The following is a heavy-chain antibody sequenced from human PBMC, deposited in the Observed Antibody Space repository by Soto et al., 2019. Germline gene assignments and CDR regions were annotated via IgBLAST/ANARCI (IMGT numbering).Heavy chain of an antibody. CDR3: ARWTLAAGRNNWFDP. Sequence: GESLKSSCKGSGYSFTSYWIGWVRQMPGKGLEWMGIIYPGDSDTRYSPSFQGQVTISADKSISTAYLQWSSLKASDTAMYYCARWTLAAGRNNWFDPWGQGTLVTVSS. CDR2: IYPGDSDT. D-gene: IGHD6-13*01. CDR1: GYSFTSYW. V-gene: IGHV5-51*01. J-gene: IGHJ5*02.